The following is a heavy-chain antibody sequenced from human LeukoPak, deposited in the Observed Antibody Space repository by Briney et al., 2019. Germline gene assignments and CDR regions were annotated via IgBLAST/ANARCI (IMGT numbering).Heavy chain of an antibody. CDR3: ASADLYYYDSSGYELDY. Sequence: PGGSLRLSCAASGFTFSSYSMNWVRQAPGKGLEWVSSISSSSSYIYYADSVKGRFTISRDNAKNSLYLQMNSLRAEDTAVYYCASADLYYYDSSGYELDYWGQGTLVTVSS. V-gene: IGHV3-21*01. D-gene: IGHD3-22*01. CDR2: ISSSSSYI. J-gene: IGHJ4*02. CDR1: GFTFSSYS.